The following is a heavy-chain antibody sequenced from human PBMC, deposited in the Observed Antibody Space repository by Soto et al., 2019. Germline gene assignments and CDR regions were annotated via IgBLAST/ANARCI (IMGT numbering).Heavy chain of an antibody. CDR1: GFTVSSNY. J-gene: IGHJ6*03. Sequence: GGSLRLSCAASGFTVSSNYMSWVRQAPGKGLEWVSVIYSGGSTYYADSVKGRFTISRHNSKNTLYLQMNSLRAEDTAVYYCARDIAARPRSTYYYYYYMDVWGKGTTVTVSS. D-gene: IGHD6-6*01. CDR3: ARDIAARPRSTYYYYYYMDV. V-gene: IGHV3-53*04. CDR2: IYSGGST.